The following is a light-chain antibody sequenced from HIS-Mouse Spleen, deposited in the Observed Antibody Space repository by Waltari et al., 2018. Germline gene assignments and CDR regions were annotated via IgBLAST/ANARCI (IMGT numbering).Light chain of an antibody. J-gene: IGLJ2*01. CDR1: NIGSKS. Sequence: SYVLTQPPSVSVAPGKTARITCGGNNIGSKSVHWYQQKPGQAPVLVVYEDGDRPSGIPERFSGSNSGNTATLTISRVEAGDEADYYCQVWDSSSDHVVFGGGTKLTVL. CDR2: EDG. V-gene: IGLV3-21*03. CDR3: QVWDSSSDHVV.